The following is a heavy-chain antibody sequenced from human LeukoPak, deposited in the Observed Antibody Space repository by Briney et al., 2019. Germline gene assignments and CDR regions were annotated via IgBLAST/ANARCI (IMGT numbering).Heavy chain of an antibody. V-gene: IGHV3-23*01. D-gene: IGHD4-17*01. CDR3: AKAQSTVTPNYFDS. Sequence: GGSLRLSCAASGFTFTSYAMNWVRQAPGKRLEWVSSISGSAVSPHYADSVKGRFTISRDNSKNTVYLQMNSLRAEDTAVYFCAKAQSTVTPNYFDSWGQGTLVTVSS. CDR2: ISGSAVSP. J-gene: IGHJ4*02. CDR1: GFTFTSYA.